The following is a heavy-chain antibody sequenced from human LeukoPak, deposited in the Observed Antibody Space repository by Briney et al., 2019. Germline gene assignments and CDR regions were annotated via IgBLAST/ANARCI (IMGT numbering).Heavy chain of an antibody. CDR1: GFTFSSYW. D-gene: IGHD4-11*01. CDR3: ARDKVSNYVFDY. CDR2: ISSDGSST. V-gene: IGHV3-74*01. Sequence: GGSLRLSCAASGFTFSSYWMHWVRQAPGKGLVWVSHISSDGSSTSYADSVKGRFTISRDNAKNMLYLQMNRLRAEDTAVYYCARDKVSNYVFDYWGQGTLVTVSS. J-gene: IGHJ4*02.